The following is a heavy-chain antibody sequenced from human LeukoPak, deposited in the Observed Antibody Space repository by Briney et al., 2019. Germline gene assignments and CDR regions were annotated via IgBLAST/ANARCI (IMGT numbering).Heavy chain of an antibody. CDR3: ARASIVVVPAAMNWFDP. J-gene: IGHJ5*02. CDR1: GYTFTGYY. CDR2: INPNSGGT. Sequence: ASVKVSCKASGYTFTGYYMHWVRQAPGQGLEWMGWINPNSGGTNYAQKFQGRVTMTRDTSISTAYMELSRLRFDDTAVYYCARASIVVVPAAMNWFDPWGQGTLVTVSS. D-gene: IGHD2-2*01. V-gene: IGHV1-2*02.